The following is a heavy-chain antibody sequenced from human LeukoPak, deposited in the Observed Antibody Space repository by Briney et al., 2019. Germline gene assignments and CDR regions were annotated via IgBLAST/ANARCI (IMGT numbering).Heavy chain of an antibody. D-gene: IGHD3-10*01. J-gene: IGHJ4*02. Sequence: PGGSLRLSCAASGFTFSDYYWGWIRQAPGKGLEWVSYISSSSSYTNYADSVKGRFTISRDNAKNSLYLQMNSLRAEDTAVYYCARGDYYGSGRLDYWGQGTLVTVSS. CDR1: GFTFSDYY. V-gene: IGHV3-11*05. CDR2: ISSSSSYT. CDR3: ARGDYYGSGRLDY.